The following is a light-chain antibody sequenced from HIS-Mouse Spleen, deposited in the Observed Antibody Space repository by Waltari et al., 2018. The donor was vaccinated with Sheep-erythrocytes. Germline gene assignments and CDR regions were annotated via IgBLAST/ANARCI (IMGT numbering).Light chain of an antibody. CDR2: DDS. CDR1: NIGSKS. J-gene: IGLJ3*02. V-gene: IGLV3-21*02. CDR3: QVWDSSSDLGV. Sequence: SYVLTHPPSVSVAPGQTARITCGGNNIGSKSVHWYQQKPGQAPVLVVYDDSDRPSGIPERFPGSTAGNTATLTISRVEAGDEADYYCQVWDSSSDLGVFGGGTKLTVL.